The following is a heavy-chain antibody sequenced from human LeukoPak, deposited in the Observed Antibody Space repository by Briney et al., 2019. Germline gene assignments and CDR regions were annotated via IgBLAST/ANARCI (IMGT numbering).Heavy chain of an antibody. Sequence: ASVKVSCKASGYTFTGYYMHWVRQAPGQGLEWMGWINPNCGGTNYAQKFQGRVTMTRDTSISTAYMELSRLRSDDTAVFYCARFGVGATHYFDYWGQGTLVTVSS. CDR1: GYTFTGYY. CDR3: ARFGVGATHYFDY. V-gene: IGHV1-2*02. J-gene: IGHJ4*02. CDR2: INPNCGGT. D-gene: IGHD1-26*01.